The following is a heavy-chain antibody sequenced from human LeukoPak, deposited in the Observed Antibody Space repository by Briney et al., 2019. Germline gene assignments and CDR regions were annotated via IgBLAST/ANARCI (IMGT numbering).Heavy chain of an antibody. D-gene: IGHD3-9*01. CDR2: LYPGVST. Sequence: KPSETLSLTHSVSGGPLYRSYGRCIRHTAGKGLEWIGRLYPGVSTNYNPSLKSRVTMSVDTSKNQFSLKLSAVTPADTAVCYSVRVNCYDASGYFPGHYMDVWGKGTTVTVSS. CDR1: GGPLYRSY. CDR3: VRVNCYDASGYFPGHYMDV. V-gene: IGHV4-4*07. J-gene: IGHJ6*03.